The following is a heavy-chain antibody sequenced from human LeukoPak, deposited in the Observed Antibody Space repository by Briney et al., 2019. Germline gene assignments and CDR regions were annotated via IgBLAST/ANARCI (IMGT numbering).Heavy chain of an antibody. CDR3: ARMGGYSGYATH. CDR1: GGSLSSYY. Sequence: PPEALSLTCTVSGGSLSSYYWSWIRQPPGKGLEWIGYIYSTGSANYNPSLKSRVTLSVDTAKNQFSLKLNSVTAADTAVYYCARMGGYSGYATHWGQGTLVTVSS. V-gene: IGHV4-59*08. CDR2: IYSTGSA. D-gene: IGHD5-12*01. J-gene: IGHJ4*02.